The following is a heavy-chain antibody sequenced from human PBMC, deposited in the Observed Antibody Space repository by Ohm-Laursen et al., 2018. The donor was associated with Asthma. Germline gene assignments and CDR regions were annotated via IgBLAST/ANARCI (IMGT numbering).Heavy chain of an antibody. J-gene: IGHJ6*02. CDR1: EFTSSLYS. CDR2: ISSSSSTI. D-gene: IGHD3-16*01. V-gene: IGHV3-48*01. CDR3: AREWGGMDV. Sequence: SLRLSCTASEFTSSLYSMNWVRQAPGKGLEWVSYISSSSSTIYYADSVKGRFTISRDNAKNSLYLQMNNLRAEDAAIYYCAREWGGMDVWGQGTTATVSS.